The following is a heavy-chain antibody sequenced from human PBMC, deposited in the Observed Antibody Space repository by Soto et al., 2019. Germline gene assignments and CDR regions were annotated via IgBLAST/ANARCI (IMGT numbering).Heavy chain of an antibody. CDR3: ARRPEYSSSVYFDY. J-gene: IGHJ4*02. CDR1: GYSFTSYW. CDR2: IYPADSDT. D-gene: IGHD6-6*01. V-gene: IGHV5-51*01. Sequence: PGESLKSSRNGSGYSFTSYWIGWVRQMPGKGLEWVGIIYPADSDTRYSPSFQGQVTISVDKSISTAYLQWSSLKASDSAMYYCARRPEYSSSVYFDYWGQGTLGTVSS.